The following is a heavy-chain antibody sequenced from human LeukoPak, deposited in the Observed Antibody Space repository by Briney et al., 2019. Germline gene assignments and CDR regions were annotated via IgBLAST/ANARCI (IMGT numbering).Heavy chain of an antibody. CDR1: GFTFSSYG. J-gene: IGHJ4*02. V-gene: IGHV3-33*01. D-gene: IGHD5-24*01. Sequence: PSGGSLRLSCAASGFTFSSYGMHWVRQAPGKGLEWVAVIWYDGSNKYYADSVKGRFTISRDNSKNTLYLQMNSLRAEDTAVYYCARDPGRWLQFYYFDYWGQGTLVTVSS. CDR2: IWYDGSNK. CDR3: ARDPGRWLQFYYFDY.